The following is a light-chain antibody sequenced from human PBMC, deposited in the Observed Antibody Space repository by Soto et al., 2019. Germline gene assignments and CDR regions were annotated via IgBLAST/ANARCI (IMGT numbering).Light chain of an antibody. CDR3: QSYDSSLSGYV. CDR1: SSNIGAAYG. V-gene: IGLV1-40*01. J-gene: IGLJ1*01. Sequence: QLVLTQPPSVSGAPGQRVIISCTGSSSNIGAAYGVHWYQHLPGTAPKLLIYGNTNRPSGVRDRFSGSKSGTSASLAITGLQAEDEADYYCQSYDSSLSGYVFGTGTKVTVL. CDR2: GNT.